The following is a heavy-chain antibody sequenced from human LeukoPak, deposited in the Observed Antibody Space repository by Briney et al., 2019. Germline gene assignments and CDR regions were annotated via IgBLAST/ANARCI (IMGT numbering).Heavy chain of an antibody. CDR1: AGSISGYY. J-gene: IGHJ4*02. CDR2: IYYSGST. CDR3: AVGPYYDFWSGYYLDY. Sequence: SETLSLTCTVFAGSISGYYWSWIRQPPGKGLEWIGYIYYSGSTNYNPSLKSRVTISVDTSKNQFSLKLSSVTAADTAVYYCAVGPYYDFWSGYYLDYWGQGTLVTVSS. D-gene: IGHD3-3*01. V-gene: IGHV4-59*01.